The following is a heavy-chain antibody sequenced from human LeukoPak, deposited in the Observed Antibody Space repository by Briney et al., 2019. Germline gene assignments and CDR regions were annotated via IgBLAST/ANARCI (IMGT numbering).Heavy chain of an antibody. D-gene: IGHD5-24*01. CDR2: IYYSGST. J-gene: IGHJ4*02. CDR3: ARDGYNSLPFDY. CDR1: GGSISSYY. V-gene: IGHV4-59*01. Sequence: SETLSLICTVCGGSISSYYWSWIRQPPGKGLEWIGYIYYSGSTNYNPSLTSRVTISVDTSKNQFSLKLSSVTAADTAVYYCARDGYNSLPFDYWGQGSLVTVSS.